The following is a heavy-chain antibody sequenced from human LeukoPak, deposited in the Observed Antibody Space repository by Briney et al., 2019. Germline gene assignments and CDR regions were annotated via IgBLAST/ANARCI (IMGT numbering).Heavy chain of an antibody. CDR2: IYYSGST. CDR1: GGSISTSSYY. Sequence: PSETLSLTCTVSGGSISTSSYYWGWIRQPPGKGLECIGNIYYSGSTYYNPSLKSRVTISVDTSKNQFSLKLSSVTAADTAVYYCARDQYYYDSSGNSLFDYWGQGTLVTVSS. J-gene: IGHJ4*02. D-gene: IGHD3-22*01. CDR3: ARDQYYYDSSGNSLFDY. V-gene: IGHV4-39*07.